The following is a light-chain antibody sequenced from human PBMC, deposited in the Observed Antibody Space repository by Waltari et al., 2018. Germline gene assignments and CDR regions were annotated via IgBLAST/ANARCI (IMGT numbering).Light chain of an antibody. J-gene: IGLJ2*01. V-gene: IGLV2-14*01. CDR2: EVT. CDR3: SSYRYRRSLV. Sequence: QSALTQPPSVSGSPGQSITISCTGTMRDIGYYNFVSWYQHHPVKAPNLLIFEVTNRPSGVSNRFSGSKSGNTASLTISGLQTDDEADYYCSSYRYRRSLVFGGGTKVTVL. CDR1: MRDIGYYNF.